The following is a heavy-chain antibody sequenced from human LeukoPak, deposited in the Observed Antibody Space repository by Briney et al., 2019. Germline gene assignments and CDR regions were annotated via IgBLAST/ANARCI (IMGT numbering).Heavy chain of an antibody. V-gene: IGHV3-23*01. J-gene: IGHJ4*02. D-gene: IGHD6-13*01. Sequence: GSLRLSCAASGFTFSSYAMSWVRQAPGKGLEWVSAISGSGGSTYYADSVKGRFTISRDNSKNTLYLQMNSLRAEDTAVYYCASAAGYSSSWYVDYWGQGTLVTVSS. CDR2: ISGSGGST. CDR1: GFTFSSYA. CDR3: ASAAGYSSSWYVDY.